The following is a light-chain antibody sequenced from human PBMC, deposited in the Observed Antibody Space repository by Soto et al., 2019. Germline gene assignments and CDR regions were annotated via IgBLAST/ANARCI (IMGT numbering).Light chain of an antibody. CDR2: DAS. CDR3: QQYDNPNLTVT. CDR1: QDISNY. V-gene: IGKV1-33*01. Sequence: IQMKQSPYSLSASVGDRVTITCQASQDISNYLNWYQQKPGKAPKLLIYDASNLETGVPSRFSGSGSGTDFTFTISSLQPEDIATYYCQQYDNPNLTVTFGGGTMV. J-gene: IGKJ4*01.